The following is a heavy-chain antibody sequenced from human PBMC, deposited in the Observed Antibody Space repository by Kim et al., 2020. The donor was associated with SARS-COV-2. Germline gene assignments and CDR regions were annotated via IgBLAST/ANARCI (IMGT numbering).Heavy chain of an antibody. CDR3: ARGPHIAGAGTGAFDI. CDR2: IIPNFGTA. V-gene: IGHV1-69*13. CDR1: GDTFGNFA. J-gene: IGHJ3*02. Sequence: SVKVSCKASGDTFGNFAFNWVRQAPGQGLEWMGGIIPNFGTANYAQKFQGRVTIGADELNMTVYMELTRLRSEDTAMYFCARGPHIAGAGTGAFDIWGQGTLVMVSS. D-gene: IGHD6-19*01.